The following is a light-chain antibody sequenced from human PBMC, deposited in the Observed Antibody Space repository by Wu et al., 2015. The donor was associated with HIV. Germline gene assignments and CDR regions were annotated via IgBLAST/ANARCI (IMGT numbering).Light chain of an antibody. V-gene: IGKV1-9*01. CDR1: QDIVTY. CDR3: QQLNSFPLT. J-gene: IGKJ5*01. CDR2: DAS. Sequence: QLTQSPSSLSASIGDRVTITCRASQDIVTYLAWYQQIPGKAPRVLIYDASTLQTGVSSRFSGSGSGAEFTLSISGLQREDFAIYYCQQLNSFPLTFGQGTRLEIK.